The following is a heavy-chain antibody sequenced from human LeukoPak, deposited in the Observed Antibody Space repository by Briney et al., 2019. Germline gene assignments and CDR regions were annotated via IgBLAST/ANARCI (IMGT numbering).Heavy chain of an antibody. D-gene: IGHD3-10*01. V-gene: IGHV3-9*01. Sequence: QAGGSLRLSCEASGFTFDDYAMHWVRQAPGKGLEWVSGISWNSGSIAYADSVKGRFTISRDNSKNSLYLQMNSLRVEDTALYYCAKDLVRGVLDAFDIWGRGTLVTVSS. CDR1: GFTFDDYA. CDR2: ISWNSGSI. J-gene: IGHJ2*01. CDR3: AKDLVRGVLDAFDI.